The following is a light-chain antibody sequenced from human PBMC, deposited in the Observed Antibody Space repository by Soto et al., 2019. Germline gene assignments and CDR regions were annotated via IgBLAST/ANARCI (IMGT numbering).Light chain of an antibody. CDR3: SSYTSSSTLVV. J-gene: IGLJ2*01. CDR2: DVS. Sequence: QSALTQPASVSGSPGQSITISCTGTSSDVGDYNYVSWYQQDPGKVPKLMIYDVSNRPSGVSNRFSGSKSGNTASLTISGLQAEDEADYYCSSYTSSSTLVVFGGGTQLTVL. V-gene: IGLV2-14*01. CDR1: SSDVGDYNY.